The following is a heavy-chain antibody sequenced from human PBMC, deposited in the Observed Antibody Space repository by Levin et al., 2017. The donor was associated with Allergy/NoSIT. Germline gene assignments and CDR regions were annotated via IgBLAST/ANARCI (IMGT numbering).Heavy chain of an antibody. D-gene: IGHD3-22*01. V-gene: IGHV3-66*01. J-gene: IGHJ5*02. CDR3: ARGYYDSSGYYSNWFDP. CDR2: IYSGGST. Sequence: AGGSLRLSCAASGFTVSSNYMSWVRQAPGKGLEWVSVIYSGGSTYYADSVKGRFTISRDNSKNTLYLQMNSLRAEDTAVYYCARGYYDSSGYYSNWFDPWGQGTLVTVSS. CDR1: GFTVSSNY.